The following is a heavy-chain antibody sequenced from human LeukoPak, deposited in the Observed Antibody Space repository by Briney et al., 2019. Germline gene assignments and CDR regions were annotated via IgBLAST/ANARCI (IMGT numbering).Heavy chain of an antibody. CDR3: ASGIAAIGAAIFDY. Sequence: SETLSLTCTVSGGSISSSRFFWAWIRQPPGKGLGWIGNINFSGTTYYNPSLKSRVTLSVDPSKNQFPLRLSSVTAADTAVYYCASGIAAIGAAIFDYWGQGTLVTVSS. V-gene: IGHV4-39*06. D-gene: IGHD6-13*01. CDR1: GGSISSSRFF. J-gene: IGHJ4*02. CDR2: INFSGTT.